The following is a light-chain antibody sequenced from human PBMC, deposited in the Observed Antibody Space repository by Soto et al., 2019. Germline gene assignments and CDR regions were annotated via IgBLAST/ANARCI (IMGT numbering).Light chain of an antibody. J-gene: IGKJ5*01. CDR2: DAS. V-gene: IGKV3-11*01. Sequence: EVVLTQSPDTLSLPPGERATLSCRASQSISSYLAWYQQKPGQAPRLLIYDASSRATGIPARFSGSGSGTDFTLTISSLEPEDFAVYYCQQYGSSITFGQGTRLEIK. CDR1: QSISSY. CDR3: QQYGSSIT.